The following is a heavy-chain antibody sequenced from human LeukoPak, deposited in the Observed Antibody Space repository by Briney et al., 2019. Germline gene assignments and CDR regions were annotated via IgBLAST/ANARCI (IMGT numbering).Heavy chain of an antibody. D-gene: IGHD3-16*02. Sequence: SETLSLTCAVYGGSFSGYYWSWIRQPPGKGLEWIGEINHSGSTNYNPSLKIRVTISVDTSKNQFSLKLSPVTAADTAVYYCARAGYRYTVLFDYWGQGTLVTVSS. CDR1: GGSFSGYY. CDR2: INHSGST. CDR3: ARAGYRYTVLFDY. V-gene: IGHV4-34*01. J-gene: IGHJ4*02.